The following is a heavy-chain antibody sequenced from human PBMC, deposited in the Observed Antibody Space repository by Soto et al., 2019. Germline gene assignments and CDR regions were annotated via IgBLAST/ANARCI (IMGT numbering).Heavy chain of an antibody. D-gene: IGHD1-26*01. CDR3: ARGSAFIGLDY. Sequence: GGSLRLSCAVSGFIFSRYSMNWVRQAPGKGLEWVSSIGTSGSYIYDTDPVKGRFTISRDNTKDSLYLQMNSLRAEDTAIYYCARGSAFIGLDYWGQGTPVTRLL. CDR2: IGTSGSYI. V-gene: IGHV3-21*01. J-gene: IGHJ4*02. CDR1: GFIFSRYS.